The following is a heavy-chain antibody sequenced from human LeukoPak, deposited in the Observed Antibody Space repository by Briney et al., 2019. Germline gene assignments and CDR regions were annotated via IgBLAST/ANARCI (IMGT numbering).Heavy chain of an antibody. CDR2: IYYSGST. CDR1: GGSISSYY. Sequence: PSETLSLTCTVSGGSISSYYWSWIRQPPGKGLEWTGYIYYSGSTNYNPSLKSRVTISVDTSKNQFSLKLSSVTAADKAVYYCARGGDWFDPWGQGTLVTVSS. V-gene: IGHV4-59*01. CDR3: ARGGDWFDP. J-gene: IGHJ5*02.